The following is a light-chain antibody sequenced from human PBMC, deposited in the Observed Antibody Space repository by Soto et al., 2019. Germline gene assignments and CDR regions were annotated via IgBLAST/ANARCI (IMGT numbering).Light chain of an antibody. Sequence: QSVLTQPPSASGSPGQSVTISCTGTSSDVGGYNYVSWYQQYPGKAPKLMIYEVSKRPSGVPDRFSGSKSGNTASLTVSGLRTEDEADYYCCSYATPRQFGGGTKLTVL. J-gene: IGLJ2*01. CDR1: SSDVGGYNY. V-gene: IGLV2-8*01. CDR2: EVS. CDR3: CSYATPRQ.